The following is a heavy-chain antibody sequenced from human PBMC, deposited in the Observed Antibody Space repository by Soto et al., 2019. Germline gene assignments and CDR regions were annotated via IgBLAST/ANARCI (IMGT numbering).Heavy chain of an antibody. CDR3: TRGGDQWELLDY. Sequence: EVQLVESGGGLVQPGGSLRLSCAASGFTFNNYWMHWVHQAPGKGLVWVSRINSDGSSTNSADSVKGRFTISRDNANNTVYMQMTSLRAEDTAVYYCTRGGDQWELLDYWGQGTLVTVSS. V-gene: IGHV3-74*01. J-gene: IGHJ4*02. CDR1: GFTFNNYW. CDR2: INSDGSST. D-gene: IGHD1-26*01.